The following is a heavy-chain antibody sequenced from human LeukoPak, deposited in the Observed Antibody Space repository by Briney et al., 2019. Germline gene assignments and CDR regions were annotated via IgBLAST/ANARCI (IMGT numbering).Heavy chain of an antibody. CDR1: GFTFSDYY. J-gene: IGHJ6*02. Sequence: GGSLRLSCAASGFTFSDYYMDWVRQAPGMGLEWVGRIRNKANSYTTEYAASVSGRFTISRDDSKDSLCLQMNSLKTEDTAVYYCARESKLGAAPTGGYYYFGMDVWGQGTTVTVSS. CDR2: IRNKANSYTT. V-gene: IGHV3-72*01. CDR3: ARESKLGAAPTGGYYYFGMDV. D-gene: IGHD2-15*01.